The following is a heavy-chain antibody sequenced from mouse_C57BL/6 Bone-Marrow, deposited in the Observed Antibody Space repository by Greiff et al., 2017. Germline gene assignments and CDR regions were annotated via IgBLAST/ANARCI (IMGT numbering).Heavy chain of an antibody. V-gene: IGHV8-8*01. Sequence: QVQLKESGPGILQPSQTLSLTCSFSGFSLSTFGMGVGWIRQPSGKGLEWLAHIWWDDDKYYNPALKSRLTISKDTSKNQVFLKIANVDTADTATYYCARKRSYSYWYFDVWGTGTTVTVSS. D-gene: IGHD1-1*01. CDR2: IWWDDDK. J-gene: IGHJ1*03. CDR3: ARKRSYSYWYFDV. CDR1: GFSLSTFGMG.